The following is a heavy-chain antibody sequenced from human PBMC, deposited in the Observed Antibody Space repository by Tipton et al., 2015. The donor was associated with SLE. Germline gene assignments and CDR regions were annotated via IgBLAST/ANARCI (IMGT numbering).Heavy chain of an antibody. CDR3: AKIVVVPAPMGYDGMDV. D-gene: IGHD2-2*01. V-gene: IGHV4-34*01. CDR1: GGSFSVHY. CDR2: IDHSRST. J-gene: IGHJ6*02. Sequence: LRLSCAVYGGSFSVHYWSWSWIRQPPGKGLEWIGEIDHSRSTNYNPSLKSRVTISRDTSKNQFSLKRTSVTAADTAVYYCAKIVVVPAPMGYDGMDVWGQGTTVTVSS.